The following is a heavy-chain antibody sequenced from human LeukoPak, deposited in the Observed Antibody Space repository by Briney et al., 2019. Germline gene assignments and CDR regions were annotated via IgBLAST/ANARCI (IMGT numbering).Heavy chain of an antibody. CDR2: MNPNSGNT. D-gene: IGHD2-2*02. CDR3: ARGKYQLLYTRPNNFDY. Sequence: GASVKVSCTASGYTFTSYDINWVRQATGQGLEWMGWMNPNSGNTGYAQKFQGRVTMTRNTSISTAYMELSSLRSEDTAVYYCARGKYQLLYTRPNNFDYWGQGTLVTVSS. J-gene: IGHJ4*02. V-gene: IGHV1-8*01. CDR1: GYTFTSYD.